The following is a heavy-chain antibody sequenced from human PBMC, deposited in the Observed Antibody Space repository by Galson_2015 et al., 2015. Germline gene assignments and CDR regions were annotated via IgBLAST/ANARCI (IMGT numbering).Heavy chain of an antibody. V-gene: IGHV3-23*01. J-gene: IGHJ4*02. CDR3: AKDGGGYCSGGACYSGPD. D-gene: IGHD2-15*01. CDR2: ISRSGGTT. Sequence: SLRLSCAASGFTFNSYAMSWVRQAPGKGLEWVSGISRSGGTTHYADSVKGRFTISRDNSKNTLYLQMNSLRAEDTAVYYCAKDGGGYCSGGACYSGPDWGQGTLVTVSS. CDR1: GFTFNSYA.